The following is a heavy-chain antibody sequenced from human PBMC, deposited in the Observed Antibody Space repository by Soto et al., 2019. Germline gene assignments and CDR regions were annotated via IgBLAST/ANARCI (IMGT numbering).Heavy chain of an antibody. CDR1: GYSISSGYY. CDR3: SRDSAQQHPGIYYHYRMDV. CDR2: IYHSGST. V-gene: IGHV4-38-2*02. D-gene: IGHD6-13*01. Sequence: SETLSLTCAVSGYSISSGYYWGWIRQPPGKGLEWIGSIYHSGSTYYSPSLKSRVTISVDTSKNQFSLKLSSVTAADTAVYYCSRDSAQQHPGIYYHYRMDVWGQ. J-gene: IGHJ6*02.